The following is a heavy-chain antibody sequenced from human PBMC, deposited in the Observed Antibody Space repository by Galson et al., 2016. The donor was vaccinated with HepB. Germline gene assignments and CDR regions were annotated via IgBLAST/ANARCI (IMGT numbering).Heavy chain of an antibody. CDR1: GFSFNNSW. Sequence: SLRLSCAASGFSFNNSWMNWVRQAPGKGPEWVASMNPAGSANYYVGSVRGRYTISTDNAKNSLYLQMDSLTADDTAVYYCARDRAYSQFDFWGQGTPVTVSS. V-gene: IGHV3-7*03. D-gene: IGHD4-11*01. J-gene: IGHJ4*02. CDR3: ARDRAYSQFDF. CDR2: MNPAGSAN.